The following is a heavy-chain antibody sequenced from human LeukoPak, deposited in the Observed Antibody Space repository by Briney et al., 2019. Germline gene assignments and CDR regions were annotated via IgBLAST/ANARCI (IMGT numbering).Heavy chain of an antibody. CDR3: GSRRGAAATQDYFDY. J-gene: IGHJ4*02. D-gene: IGHD2-15*01. CDR2: ISGSGGST. V-gene: IGHV3-23*01. CDR1: GFTFSTYG. Sequence: PGGSLRLSCAASGFTFSTYGMSWVRQAPGKGLEWVSGISGSGGSTYYADSVKGRFTISRDNSKNTLYLQMNSLRAEDTAVYYCGSRRGAAATQDYFDYWGQGTLVTVSS.